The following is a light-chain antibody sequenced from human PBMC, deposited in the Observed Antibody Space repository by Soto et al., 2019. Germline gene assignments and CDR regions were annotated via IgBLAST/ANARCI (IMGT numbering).Light chain of an antibody. Sequence: IQSTQYPSSLSASMEERYTITFRASQSISSYLNWYQQKPGKAPKLLIYAASSLQSGVPSRFRGRGSGPEFTLTIICLQPEDFATYYCEQSYSAGRTFGEGTKVDIK. J-gene: IGKJ1*01. CDR2: AAS. CDR1: QSISSY. V-gene: IGKV1-39*01. CDR3: EQSYSAGRT.